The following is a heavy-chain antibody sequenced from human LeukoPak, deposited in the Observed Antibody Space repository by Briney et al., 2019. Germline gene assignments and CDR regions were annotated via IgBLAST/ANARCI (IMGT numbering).Heavy chain of an antibody. CDR1: GGSISSYY. V-gene: IGHV4-59*01. Sequence: PSETLSLTCSVSGGSISSYYRSWIRQPPGKGPEWIGYINNSGSTNYNPSVKSRVTISVDTSKKKFSLRLSSVTTADTAVYYCAKDRSPRGYSYGYFDYWGQGILVTVSS. D-gene: IGHD5-18*01. J-gene: IGHJ4*02. CDR3: AKDRSPRGYSYGYFDY. CDR2: INNSGST.